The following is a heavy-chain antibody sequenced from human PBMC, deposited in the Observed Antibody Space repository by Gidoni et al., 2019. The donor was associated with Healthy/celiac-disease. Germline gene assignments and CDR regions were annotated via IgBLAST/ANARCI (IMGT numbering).Heavy chain of an antibody. D-gene: IGHD2-21*01. CDR2: TYYRYKGYN. J-gene: IGHJ4*02. CDR3: ARGNPLGGDSHLDY. Sequence: QVQLQQSGPGLVKPSQTLSLTCAISGDSVSRHRAAWNWIRQSPSRGIEWPGRTYYRYKGYNDYAVSVKSRRTINPDTSKNQFSLQLNSVTPEDTAVYYCARGNPLGGDSHLDYWGQGTLVTVSS. V-gene: IGHV6-1*01. CDR1: GDSVSRHRAA.